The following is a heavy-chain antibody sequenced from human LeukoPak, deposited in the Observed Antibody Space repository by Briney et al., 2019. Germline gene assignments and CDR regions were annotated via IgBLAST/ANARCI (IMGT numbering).Heavy chain of an antibody. CDR2: IKEDGSEK. Sequence: GGSLRLSCAASGFTFSSYWMSWVRLAPGKGLEWVANIKEDGSEKYYVDSVKGRFTISRDNAKNSLYLQMNSLRAEDTAVYYCARVCPWAGYYRTCFDYWGQGTLVTVSS. CDR3: ARVCPWAGYYRTCFDY. CDR1: GFTFSSYW. D-gene: IGHD3/OR15-3a*01. J-gene: IGHJ4*02. V-gene: IGHV3-7*03.